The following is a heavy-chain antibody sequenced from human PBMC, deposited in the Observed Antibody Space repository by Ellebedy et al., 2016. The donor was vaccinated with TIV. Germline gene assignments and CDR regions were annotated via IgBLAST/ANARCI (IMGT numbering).Heavy chain of an antibody. Sequence: AASVKVSCKASGGTFSNYAISWVRQAPGQGLEWMGRINPLLGVASHAQKFQGRLTIIADTATSTDYMELSSLTYEDTAVYYCAADYGDYVAEDWGQGTLITVSS. V-gene: IGHV1-69*04. D-gene: IGHD4-17*01. CDR2: INPLLGVA. J-gene: IGHJ4*02. CDR3: AADYGDYVAED. CDR1: GGTFSNYA.